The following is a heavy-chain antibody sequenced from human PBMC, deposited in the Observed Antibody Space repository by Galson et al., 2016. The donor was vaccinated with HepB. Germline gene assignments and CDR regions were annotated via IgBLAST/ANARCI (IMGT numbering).Heavy chain of an antibody. J-gene: IGHJ4*02. CDR2: IWYDETNR. Sequence: SLRLSCAASGFTFSSYGMHWVRQAPGKGLEWVAVIWYDETNRYYADSVKGRFTISRDNSKNTLYLQLNSLRAEDTAVYYCAREDPNIAVAALDYWGQGTLVTVSS. CDR1: GFTFSSYG. V-gene: IGHV3-33*01. CDR3: AREDPNIAVAALDY. D-gene: IGHD6-19*01.